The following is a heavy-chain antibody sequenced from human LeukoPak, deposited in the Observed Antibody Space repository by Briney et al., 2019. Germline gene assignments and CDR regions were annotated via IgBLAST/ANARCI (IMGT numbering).Heavy chain of an antibody. V-gene: IGHV1-46*01. Sequence: ASVKVSCKSSEDTFTYYHIHWVRQAPGQGVEWMGAVYATGGTTINTQNFQGRVTMTRDTSTGTVYMELSSLRFEDTAMYYCATEAPRSYYFDYWGQGILVTVSS. CDR2: VYATGGTT. J-gene: IGHJ4*02. CDR1: EDTFTYYH. CDR3: ATEAPRSYYFDY.